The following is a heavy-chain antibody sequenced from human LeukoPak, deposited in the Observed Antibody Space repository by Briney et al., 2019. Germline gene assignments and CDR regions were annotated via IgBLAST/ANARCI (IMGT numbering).Heavy chain of an antibody. D-gene: IGHD2-2*01. Sequence: PSETLSLTCTLPRGSISSYNWSWIRQPPGKGLERIGYVSYSGSTNYNPSLKSRVTMSLDTSKNQFSLKLSSVTAADTAMYYCARGYCSSTSCIFDYWGQGTLVTVSS. CDR1: RGSISSYN. CDR2: VSYSGST. V-gene: IGHV4-59*01. J-gene: IGHJ4*02. CDR3: ARGYCSSTSCIFDY.